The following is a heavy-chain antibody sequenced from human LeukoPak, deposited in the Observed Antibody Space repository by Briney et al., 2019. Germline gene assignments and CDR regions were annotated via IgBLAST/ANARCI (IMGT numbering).Heavy chain of an antibody. CDR2: IRYDGSNK. D-gene: IGHD3-22*01. CDR1: GFTFSIYG. V-gene: IGHV3-30*02. J-gene: IGHJ5*02. CDR3: AKGYDSIGSTPFDP. Sequence: GGSLRLSCAASGFTFSIYGMHWVRQAPGKGLEWVAFIRYDGSNKYYADSVKGRFTISRDNSKNTLYLQMNSLRAEDTAVYYCAKGYDSIGSTPFDPWGQGTLVTVSS.